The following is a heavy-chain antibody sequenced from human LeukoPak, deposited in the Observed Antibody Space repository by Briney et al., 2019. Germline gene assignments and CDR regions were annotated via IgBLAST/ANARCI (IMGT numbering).Heavy chain of an antibody. Sequence: ASETLSLTCTVSGGSISSSSYYWGWIRQPPGKGLEWIGSIYYSGSTYYNPSLKGRVTISVDTSKNQFSLKLSSVTAADTAVYYCARGRYSSSWYRGWFDPWGQGTLVTVSS. CDR1: GGSISSSSYY. J-gene: IGHJ5*02. CDR2: IYYSGST. CDR3: ARGRYSSSWYRGWFDP. D-gene: IGHD6-13*01. V-gene: IGHV4-39*07.